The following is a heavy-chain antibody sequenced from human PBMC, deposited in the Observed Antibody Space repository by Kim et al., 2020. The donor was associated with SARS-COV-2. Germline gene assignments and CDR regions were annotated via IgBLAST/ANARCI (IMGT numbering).Heavy chain of an antibody. D-gene: IGHD3-22*01. V-gene: IGHV4-59*01. CDR3: ARKHYYDSSGYYYYFDY. J-gene: IGHJ4*02. Sequence: LKSRVTISVDTSKNQFSLKLSSVTAAYTAVYYCARKHYYDSSGYYYYFDYWGQGTLVTVSS.